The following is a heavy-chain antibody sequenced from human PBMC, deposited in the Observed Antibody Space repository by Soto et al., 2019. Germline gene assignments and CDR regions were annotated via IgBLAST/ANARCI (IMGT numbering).Heavy chain of an antibody. J-gene: IGHJ2*01. CDR2: IRSKANNYAT. V-gene: IGHV3-73*02. D-gene: IGHD2-21*02. CDR1: GFTFSGSA. CDR3: ARHALQYCGGDCYLLPYFDL. Sequence: EVQLVESGGGLVQPGGSLKLSCAASGFTFSGSAMHWVRQASGKGLEWVGRIRSKANNYATVYAASVKGRFTISRDDSKNTPHLQMTSLKTEDTAVYYCARHALQYCGGDCYLLPYFDLWGRGTLVTVSS.